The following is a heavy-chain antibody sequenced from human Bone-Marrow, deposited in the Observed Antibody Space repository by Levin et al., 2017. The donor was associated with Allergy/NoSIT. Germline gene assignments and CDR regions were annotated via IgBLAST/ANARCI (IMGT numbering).Heavy chain of an antibody. Sequence: GGSLRLSCAASGFIVSSNYMSWVRQAPGKGLEWVSLIYSGGSTYYADSVKGRFTISRDNSKNTLYLQMNSLRVEDTAVYFCARDSNGVLDYWGQGTLVTVSS. D-gene: IGHD4-17*01. CDR3: ARDSNGVLDY. CDR2: IYSGGST. V-gene: IGHV3-53*01. J-gene: IGHJ4*02. CDR1: GFIVSSNY.